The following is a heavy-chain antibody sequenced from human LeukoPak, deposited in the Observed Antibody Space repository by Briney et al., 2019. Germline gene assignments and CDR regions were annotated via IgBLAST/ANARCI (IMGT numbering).Heavy chain of an antibody. Sequence: SVKVSCKASGLTCTSSAMQWVRRARGPRLGWIGWIVVGSGNTNYAQKFQERVTITRDMSTGTAYMELSSLRSDDTAVYYCAANTPRVVREDAFDIWGQGTMLTVSS. CDR1: GLTCTSSA. CDR3: AANTPRVVREDAFDI. V-gene: IGHV1-58*02. D-gene: IGHD2-21*01. J-gene: IGHJ3*02. CDR2: IVVGSGNT.